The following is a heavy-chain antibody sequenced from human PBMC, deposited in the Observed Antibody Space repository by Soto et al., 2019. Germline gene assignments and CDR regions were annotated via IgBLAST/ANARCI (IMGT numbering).Heavy chain of an antibody. J-gene: IGHJ6*02. CDR2: ISAYNGNT. Sequence: VSVKVSCKSSGDTFTSYGLSWVRQAPGQGLEWMGWISAYNGNTNYAQKLQGRVTMTTDTSTSTAYMELRSLRSDDTAVYYCARDLGVRFLEWFQHYGMDVWGQGTTVTVSS. CDR1: GDTFTSYG. CDR3: ARDLGVRFLEWFQHYGMDV. D-gene: IGHD3-3*01. V-gene: IGHV1-18*01.